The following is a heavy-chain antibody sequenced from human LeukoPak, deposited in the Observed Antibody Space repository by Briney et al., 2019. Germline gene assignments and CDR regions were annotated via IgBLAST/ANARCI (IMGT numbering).Heavy chain of an antibody. D-gene: IGHD3-22*01. V-gene: IGHV4-61*01. CDR1: GGSISNENW. CDR2: IYYSGST. CDR3: ARGTYYYDSSGYYYVDSFDY. Sequence: SETLSLTCAVSGGSISNENWWSWVRQPPGKGLEWIGYIYYSGSTNYNPSLKSRVTISVDTSKNQFSLKLSSVTAADTAVYYCARGTYYYDSSGYYYVDSFDYWGQGTLVTVSS. J-gene: IGHJ4*02.